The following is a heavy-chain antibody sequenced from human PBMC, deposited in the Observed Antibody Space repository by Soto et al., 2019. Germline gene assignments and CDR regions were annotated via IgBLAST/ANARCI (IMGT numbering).Heavy chain of an antibody. D-gene: IGHD3-16*02. CDR2: VSSDGDTR. V-gene: IGHV3-30*18. Sequence: GGSLRLSCAASGFTLSNHGMQWVRQAPGKGLEWVAVVSSDGDTRYYAASVKGRFTISRDNSKNTLFLEMNSLRPEDTAVYYCAKEIGQRGDSYRAYFDYWGQGSLVTIYS. CDR1: GFTLSNHG. CDR3: AKEIGQRGDSYRAYFDY. J-gene: IGHJ4*02.